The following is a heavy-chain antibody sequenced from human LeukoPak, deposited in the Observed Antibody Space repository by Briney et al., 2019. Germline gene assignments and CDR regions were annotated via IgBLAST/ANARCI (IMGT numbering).Heavy chain of an antibody. CDR3: AKVGRYSSSPYFDY. CDR1: GFTFSTYA. J-gene: IGHJ4*02. CDR2: ISGSGGST. D-gene: IGHD6-13*01. V-gene: IGHV3-23*01. Sequence: GGSLRLSCAASGFTFSTYAMSWVRQAPGKGLGWVSAISGSGGSTYYADSVKGRFTISRDNSKNTLYLQMNSLRAEDTAVYYCAKVGRYSSSPYFDYWGQGTLVTVSS.